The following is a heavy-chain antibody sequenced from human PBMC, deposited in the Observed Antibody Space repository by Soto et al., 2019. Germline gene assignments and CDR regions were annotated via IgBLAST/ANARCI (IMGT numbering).Heavy chain of an antibody. CDR1: GYTFTSYG. D-gene: IGHD3-3*01. CDR3: ARYEFLEWLLRPTDYGMDV. J-gene: IGHJ6*02. V-gene: IGHV1-18*01. Sequence: GASVKVSCKSSGYTFTSYGISWVRQAPGQGLEWMGWISAYNGNTNYAQKLQGRVTMTTDTSTSTAYMELRSLRSDDTAVYYCARYEFLEWLLRPTDYGMDVWGQGTTVTVSS. CDR2: ISAYNGNT.